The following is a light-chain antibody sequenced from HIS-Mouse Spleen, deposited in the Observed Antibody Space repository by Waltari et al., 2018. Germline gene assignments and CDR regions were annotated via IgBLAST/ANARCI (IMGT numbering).Light chain of an antibody. Sequence: QSALTQPASVSGSPGQSITISCTGTSSDVGSYNLVSWYQQHPGKAPKLMIYEGSKRRSGVSNRFSGSQSANTASLTISGLQAEDEADYYCCSYAGSSTYVVFGGGTKLTVL. CDR2: EGS. CDR3: CSYAGSSTYVV. J-gene: IGLJ2*01. V-gene: IGLV2-23*01. CDR1: SSDVGSYNL.